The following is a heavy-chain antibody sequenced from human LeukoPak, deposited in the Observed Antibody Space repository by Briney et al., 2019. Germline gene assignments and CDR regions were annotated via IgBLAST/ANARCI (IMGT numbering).Heavy chain of an antibody. D-gene: IGHD2-2*01. CDR1: GYTFTSYA. J-gene: IGHJ6*02. CDR3: TRDFDNPENSCPSTSCIDV. V-gene: IGHV1-18*01. Sequence: GASVKVSCKASGYTFTSYAMNWVRQAPGQGLEWMGWISTSSVNTNYAQKFQGRLTMTTDTSTSTAYMELRSLRSDDTAVYYCTRDFDNPENSCPSTSCIDVWGQGTTVTVSS. CDR2: ISTSSVNT.